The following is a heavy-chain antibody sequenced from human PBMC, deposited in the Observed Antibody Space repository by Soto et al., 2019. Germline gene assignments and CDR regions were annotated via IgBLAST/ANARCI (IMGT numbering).Heavy chain of an antibody. CDR3: TRGYYYGSGSRPLDY. V-gene: IGHV3-74*01. CDR2: INSDGSST. D-gene: IGHD3-10*01. Sequence: EVQLVESGGGLVQPGGSLRLSCVASGFTLSNFWMHWVRQPPGKGLVWVSRINSDGSSTAYADSVKGRFTISRDNAKNTLYLQRSSLGAEDTAVYYCTRGYYYGSGSRPLDYWGQGTLVTVSS. J-gene: IGHJ4*02. CDR1: GFTLSNFW.